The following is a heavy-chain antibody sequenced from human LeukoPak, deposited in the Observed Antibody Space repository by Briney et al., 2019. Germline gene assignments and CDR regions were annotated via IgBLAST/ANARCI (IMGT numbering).Heavy chain of an antibody. CDR2: NWSDGSHR. J-gene: IGHJ4*02. D-gene: IGHD3-10*01. CDR3: VRASGSFDY. CDR1: GFTFSDYG. V-gene: IGHV3-33*01. Sequence: QTGGSLRLSCAASGFTFSDYGIHWVRQAPGKGLEWVAVNWSDGSHRYYADSVKDRFTISRDNSKNTLWLQMNSLRVEDTAVYYCVRASGSFDYWGQGTLATVSS.